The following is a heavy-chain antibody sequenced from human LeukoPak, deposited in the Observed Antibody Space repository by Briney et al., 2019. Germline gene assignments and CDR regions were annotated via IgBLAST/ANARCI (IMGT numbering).Heavy chain of an antibody. Sequence: ASVKVSCKASGYTFTDYYVHWVRQAPGQGLEWMGWINPNSGGTKYAQKFQGRLTMTRDTSISTAYMELSPLISDDTALYYCARSRSRGGSCDSDYWGQGTLVTVSS. J-gene: IGHJ4*02. CDR3: ARSRSRGGSCDSDY. D-gene: IGHD2-15*01. CDR1: GYTFTDYY. CDR2: INPNSGGT. V-gene: IGHV1-2*02.